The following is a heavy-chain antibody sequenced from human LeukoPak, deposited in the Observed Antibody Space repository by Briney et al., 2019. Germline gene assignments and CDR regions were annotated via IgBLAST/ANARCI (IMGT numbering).Heavy chain of an antibody. CDR1: GGSISSYY. CDR3: ARHPRYCSGGSCYFDY. D-gene: IGHD2-15*01. Sequence: RPSETLSLTCAVYGGSISSYYWSWIRQPPGKGLEWIGYIYYSGSTNYNPSLKSRVTISVDTSKNQFSLKLSSVTAADTAVYYCARHPRYCSGGSCYFDYWGQGTLVTVSS. J-gene: IGHJ4*02. V-gene: IGHV4-59*08. CDR2: IYYSGST.